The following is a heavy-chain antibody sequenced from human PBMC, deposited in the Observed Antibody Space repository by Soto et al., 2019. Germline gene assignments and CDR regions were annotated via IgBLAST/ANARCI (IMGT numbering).Heavy chain of an antibody. Sequence: EVELLESGGGLVQPEGSLRLFCAASGFTFSTYAMGWVRQAPGKGLEWVSVVSSGGGTHYADSVKGRSTVSRHNSKNTLSLQINSLRADDTAVYYCAKRRGAGGHYDYWGQGALVTVSS. D-gene: IGHD2-15*01. CDR1: GFTFSTYA. V-gene: IGHV3-23*01. CDR3: AKRRGAGGHYDY. CDR2: VSSGGGT. J-gene: IGHJ4*02.